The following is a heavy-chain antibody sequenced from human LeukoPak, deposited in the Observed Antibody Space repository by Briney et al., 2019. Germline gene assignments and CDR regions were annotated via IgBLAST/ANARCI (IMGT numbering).Heavy chain of an antibody. V-gene: IGHV4-39*07. CDR1: GDSIISSSYY. D-gene: IGHD3-10*01. Sequence: SETLSLTCSVSGDSIISSSYYWGWIRQPPGKGLEWIGSISYSGSTHYNPSLKSRVTISVDTSKNQFSLKLSSVTAADTAVYYCARDREVNWFDPWGQGTLVTVSS. CDR3: ARDREVNWFDP. CDR2: ISYSGST. J-gene: IGHJ5*02.